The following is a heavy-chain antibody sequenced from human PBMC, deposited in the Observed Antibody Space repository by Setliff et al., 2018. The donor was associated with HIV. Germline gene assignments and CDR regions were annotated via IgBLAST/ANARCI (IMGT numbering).Heavy chain of an antibody. CDR1: GFTFDDYG. V-gene: IGHV3-49*04. D-gene: IGHD5-18*01. CDR3: TRDKGYAFDI. J-gene: IGHJ3*02. Sequence: PGGSLRLSCAASGFTFDDYGMSWVRQAPGKGLEWLGFIRSKAYGGTTEYAASVKDRFTVSRDDSKSIAYLQINSLKTEDTAVYYCTRDKGYAFDIWGQGTMVTVS. CDR2: IRSKAYGGTT.